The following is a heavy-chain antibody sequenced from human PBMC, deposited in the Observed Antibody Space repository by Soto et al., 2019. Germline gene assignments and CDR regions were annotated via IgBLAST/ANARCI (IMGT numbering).Heavy chain of an antibody. Sequence: QVQLQESGPGLVKPSQTLSLTCSVSGDSITGSGYYWNWIRQHPGKGLEWIGYIYYTGTAYLNPSLKSRLTIPVDTSKNEFSLRLNSVTAADTAVYYCASSHCTGGRCYSAGLDQWGQGTLVTVSS. CDR1: GDSITGSGYY. V-gene: IGHV4-31*03. CDR3: ASSHCTGGRCYSAGLDQ. D-gene: IGHD2-15*01. CDR2: IYYTGTA. J-gene: IGHJ4*02.